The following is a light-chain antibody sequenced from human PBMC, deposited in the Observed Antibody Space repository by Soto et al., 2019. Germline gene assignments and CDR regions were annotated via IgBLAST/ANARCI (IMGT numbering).Light chain of an antibody. CDR2: AAS. CDR3: QRLSDYPIT. Sequence: DIQLTQSPSFLSASVGDRVTITCRASHGSSNYLAWYHQKPGKAPKFLIYAASPLQSGVPSRFSGSASGTEFTLANLSLQTEDFATYYCQRLSDYPITFGHGTRLEI. V-gene: IGKV1-9*01. J-gene: IGKJ5*01. CDR1: HGSSNY.